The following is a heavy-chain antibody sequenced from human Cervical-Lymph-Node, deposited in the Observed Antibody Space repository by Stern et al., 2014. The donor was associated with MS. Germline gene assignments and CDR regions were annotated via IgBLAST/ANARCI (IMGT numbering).Heavy chain of an antibody. CDR3: ASPNDYSNYVPFDS. CDR1: GFTFSSYS. J-gene: IGHJ4*02. D-gene: IGHD4-11*01. V-gene: IGHV3-23*04. CDR2: ISGSSGDT. Sequence: EAQLVESGGGLVQPGGSLRLSCAASGFTFSSYSMSWVRQAPGKGLEWVSAISGSSGDTYSGDPAQGRFTISRDNSKNTLYLQMNSLRVEDTALYYCASPNDYSNYVPFDSWGQGTLVTVSS.